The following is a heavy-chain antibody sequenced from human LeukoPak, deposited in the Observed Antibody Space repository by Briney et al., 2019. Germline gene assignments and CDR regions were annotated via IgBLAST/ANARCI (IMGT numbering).Heavy chain of an antibody. CDR2: INPSGGST. CDR3: ARVGDYSPRGWFDP. J-gene: IGHJ5*02. CDR1: GYTFTSYY. D-gene: IGHD4-11*01. V-gene: IGHV1-46*01. Sequence: GASVKVSCKASGYTFTSYYIHWVRRAPGQGLEWMGIINPSGGSTTYAQKFQGRVTMTRDMSTRTLYMELSSLRSEDTAFYYCARVGDYSPRGWFDPWGQGTLVTVSS.